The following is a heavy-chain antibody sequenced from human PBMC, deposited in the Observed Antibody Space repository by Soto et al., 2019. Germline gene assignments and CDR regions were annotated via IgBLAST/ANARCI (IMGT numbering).Heavy chain of an antibody. CDR3: ARAIVVVTAIRPTYYYDGMDV. V-gene: IGHV1-69*12. Sequence: QVQLVQSGAEVKKPGSSVKVSRKASGGTFSSYAISWVRQAPGQGLEWMGGIIPIFGTANYAQKFQGRVTITADESTSKAYMELSSLRSENTAVYYCARAIVVVTAIRPTYYYDGMDVWGQGTTVTVSS. CDR1: GGTFSSYA. CDR2: IIPIFGTA. D-gene: IGHD2-21*02. J-gene: IGHJ6*02.